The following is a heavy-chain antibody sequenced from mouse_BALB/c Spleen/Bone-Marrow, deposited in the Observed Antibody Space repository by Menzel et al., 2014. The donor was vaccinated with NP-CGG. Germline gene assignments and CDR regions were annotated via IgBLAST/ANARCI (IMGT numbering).Heavy chain of an antibody. CDR2: IYPGNVNT. CDR1: GYTFTSYY. D-gene: IGHD1-1*01. V-gene: IGHV1S56*01. J-gene: IGHJ4*01. CDR3: ARFYYGSSYAMDY. Sequence: VQLQQSGPELVKPGASVRISCKASGYTFTSYYIHWVKQRPGQGLEWIGWIYPGNVNTKYNEKFKGKATLTADKSSSTAYMQPSSLTSEDSAVYFCARFYYGSSYAMDYWGQGTSVTVSS.